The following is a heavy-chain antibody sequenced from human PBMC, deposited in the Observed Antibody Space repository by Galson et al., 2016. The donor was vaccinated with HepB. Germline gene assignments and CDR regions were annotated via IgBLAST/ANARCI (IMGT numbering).Heavy chain of an antibody. D-gene: IGHD6-19*01. V-gene: IGHV2-70*11. CDR3: AHMKLAVAGRIPYCYCGMDV. CDR1: GFSLTTAGVS. J-gene: IGHJ6*02. CDR2: LDWEDNK. Sequence: PALVKPTQTLTLTCTFSGFSLTTAGVSVSWIRQPPGRALEWLTRLDWEDNKYYRASLKTRLTISKDTSKNQVVLTMTNVDPVDTATYYWAHMKLAVAGRIPYCYCGMDVWGPGATVTVSS.